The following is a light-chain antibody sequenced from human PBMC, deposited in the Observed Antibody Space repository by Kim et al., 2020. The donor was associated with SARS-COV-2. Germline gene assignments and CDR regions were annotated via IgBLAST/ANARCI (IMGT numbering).Light chain of an antibody. Sequence: QSALTQPASVSGSPGQSITISCTGISSDVGGYNYVSWYQQHPGIAPKLMIFDVRKRPSGVSNRFSGSKSGNTASLTISGLQAEDEADYYCSSYTSGTTLGVFGTGTKVTVL. V-gene: IGLV2-14*03. CDR1: SSDVGGYNY. CDR3: SSYTSGTTLGV. J-gene: IGLJ1*01. CDR2: DVR.